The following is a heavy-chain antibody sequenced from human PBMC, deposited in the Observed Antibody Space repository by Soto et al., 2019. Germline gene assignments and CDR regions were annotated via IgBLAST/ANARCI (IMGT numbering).Heavy chain of an antibody. CDR1: GYSFAGYW. CDR3: ARQRYDSDTGPNFQYYFDS. Sequence: GESLKISCKGSGYSFAGYWITWVRQKPGKGLEWMGRIDPSDSQTYYSPSFRGHVTISVTKSITTVFLQWSSLRASDTAMYYCARQRYDSDTGPNFQYYFDSWGQGTPVTVSS. J-gene: IGHJ4*02. V-gene: IGHV5-10-1*01. D-gene: IGHD2-15*01. CDR2: IDPSDSQT.